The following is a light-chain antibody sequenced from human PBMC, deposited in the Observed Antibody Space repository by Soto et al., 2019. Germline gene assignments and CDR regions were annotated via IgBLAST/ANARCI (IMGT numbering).Light chain of an antibody. CDR3: QQRSNWA. J-gene: IGKJ5*01. CDR2: DAS. CDR1: QSVSNY. V-gene: IGKV3-11*01. Sequence: ESVLRKAPATLSLSPGASATLSCRASQSVSNYLAWYQQKPGQAPRLLIYDASSRATDIPARFSGSGSGTDFALPFTSLEREDFAVYYCQQRSNWAVGQGTRLEI.